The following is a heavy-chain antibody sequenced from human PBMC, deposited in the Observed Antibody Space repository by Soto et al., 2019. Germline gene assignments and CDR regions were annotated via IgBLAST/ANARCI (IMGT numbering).Heavy chain of an antibody. CDR1: GYTFTSYG. CDR3: ARGVKTGYSSSWSDFNWFDP. Sequence: ASVKVSCKASGYTFTSYGISWVRQAPGQGLEWMGWISAYNGNTNYAQKPQGRVTMTTDTSTSTAYMELRSLRSDDTAVYYCARGVKTGYSSSWSDFNWFDPWGQGTLVTVSS. J-gene: IGHJ5*02. V-gene: IGHV1-18*01. D-gene: IGHD6-13*01. CDR2: ISAYNGNT.